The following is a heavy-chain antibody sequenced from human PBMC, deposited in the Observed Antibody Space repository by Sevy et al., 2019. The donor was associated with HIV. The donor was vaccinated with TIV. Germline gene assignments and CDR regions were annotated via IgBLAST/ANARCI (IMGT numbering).Heavy chain of an antibody. V-gene: IGHV3-15*01. Sequence: GGSLRLSCAASGFSLTKAWMSWVRQAPGKGLEWVGRIKSKTDGGTRDFAAPVKGRFAISRDDSKSTFYLQMDSLKTEDTGVYYCTAGVGTSDCDYWGQGILVTVSS. CDR3: TAGVGTSDCDY. D-gene: IGHD1-26*01. CDR2: IKSKTDGGTR. J-gene: IGHJ4*02. CDR1: GFSLTKAW.